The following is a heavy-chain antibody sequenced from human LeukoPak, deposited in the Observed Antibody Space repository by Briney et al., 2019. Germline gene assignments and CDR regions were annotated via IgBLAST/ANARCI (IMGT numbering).Heavy chain of an antibody. CDR2: INPNSGGT. D-gene: IGHD1-26*01. J-gene: IGHJ4*02. V-gene: IGHV1-2*02. CDR3: ASASGASYGHLFDY. Sequence: ASVKVSCKASGYTFTGYYMHWVRQAPGQGLEWMGWINPNSGGTNYAQKFQGRVTITRDRSMSTAYMELSSLRSEDTAMYYCASASGASYGHLFDYSGQGTLVTVSS. CDR1: GYTFTGYY.